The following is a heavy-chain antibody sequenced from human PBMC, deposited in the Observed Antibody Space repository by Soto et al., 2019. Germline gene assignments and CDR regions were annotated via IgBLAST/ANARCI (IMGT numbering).Heavy chain of an antibody. D-gene: IGHD2-2*01. CDR3: AKLQLEGMVSPLDY. J-gene: IGHJ4*02. CDR1: GFTFSSYA. V-gene: IGHV3-23*01. CDR2: IIGSGGST. Sequence: EVQLLESGGGLVQPGGSLRLSCAASGFTFSSYAMSWVRQAPGKGLEWVSAIIGSGGSTYYADSVKGRFTSSRDNSKNTLYLQMNSLRAEDTAVYYCAKLQLEGMVSPLDYWGQGTLVTVSS.